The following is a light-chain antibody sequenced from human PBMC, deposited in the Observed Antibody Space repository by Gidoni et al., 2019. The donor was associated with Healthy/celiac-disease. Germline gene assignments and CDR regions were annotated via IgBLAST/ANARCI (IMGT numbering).Light chain of an antibody. CDR1: QSVSSSY. J-gene: IGKJ1*01. CDR2: GAS. CDR3: QQYGSSLGWT. Sequence: ELVLTQSPGTLSLSPGERATLSCRASQSVSSSYLAWYQQKPGQAPRLLIYGASSRATGIPDRFSGSWSGTDFTLTISRLEPEDFAVYYCQQYGSSLGWTFGQGTKVEIK. V-gene: IGKV3-20*01.